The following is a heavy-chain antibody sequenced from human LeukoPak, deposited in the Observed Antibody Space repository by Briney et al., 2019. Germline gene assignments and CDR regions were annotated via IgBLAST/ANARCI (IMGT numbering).Heavy chain of an antibody. J-gene: IGHJ5*02. CDR1: GYTFTSYD. Sequence: ASVKVSCKASGYTFTSYDINWVRQATGQGLEWMGWMNPNSGNTGYAQKFQGRVTMTRNTSISTAYMELSSLRSEDTAVYYCARDAPSANENWFDPWGQGTLVTVSS. V-gene: IGHV1-8*01. CDR3: ARDAPSANENWFDP. CDR2: MNPNSGNT. D-gene: IGHD2-8*01.